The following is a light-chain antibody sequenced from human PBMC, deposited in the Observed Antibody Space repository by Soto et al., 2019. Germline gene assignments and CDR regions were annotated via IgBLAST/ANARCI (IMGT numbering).Light chain of an antibody. J-gene: IGLJ1*01. CDR2: EVS. Sequence: QSVLTQPASVSGSPGQSITISCTGTSREVGSYNLVSWYQQHPCKAPKLMIYEVSKRPSGVSNRFSGSKSGNTASLTISGLQAEDEADYYCCSYAGSSTYVFGTGNKVTVL. CDR3: CSYAGSSTYV. V-gene: IGLV2-23*02. CDR1: SREVGSYNL.